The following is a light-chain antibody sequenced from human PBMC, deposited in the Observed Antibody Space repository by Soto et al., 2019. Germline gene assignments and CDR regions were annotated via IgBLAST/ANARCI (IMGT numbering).Light chain of an antibody. Sequence: EIVMTRSPVTLSVSPGERATLSCRASQSVRNNLAWYQQKPGQAPRLIIYGASTRATGIPDTFGGSGSGTEFTLIISSLQSEDFAVYYCQQYNRWPVTFGGGTKVEMK. V-gene: IGKV3-15*01. J-gene: IGKJ4*01. CDR2: GAS. CDR1: QSVRNN. CDR3: QQYNRWPVT.